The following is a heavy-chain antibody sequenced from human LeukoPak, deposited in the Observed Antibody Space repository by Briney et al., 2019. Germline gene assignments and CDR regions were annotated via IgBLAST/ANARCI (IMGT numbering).Heavy chain of an antibody. J-gene: IGHJ5*02. CDR3: ARDLSPHGFDP. CDR1: GGSINSGDYY. V-gene: IGHV4-30-4*01. CDR2: IYYSGNT. Sequence: SETLSLTCTVSGGSINSGDYYWGWIRQPPGKGLEWIGYIYYSGNTYYNPSLKSRVTISLDTSKNQFSLKLSSVTAADTAVYYCARDLSPHGFDPWGQGTLVTVSS.